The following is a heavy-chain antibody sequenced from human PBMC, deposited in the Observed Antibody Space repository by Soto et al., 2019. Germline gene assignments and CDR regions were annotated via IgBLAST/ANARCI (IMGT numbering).Heavy chain of an antibody. D-gene: IGHD2-2*01. Sequence: EVQLVESGGGLVQPGGSLRLSCAASGFTVSSNYMSWVRQAPGKGLEWVSVIYSGGSTYYADSVKGRFTISRDNSKNTLYLQMNSLRAEVTAVYYCARAPARLVYCSSTSCYSLGYYYMDVWGKGTTVTVSS. CDR2: IYSGGST. J-gene: IGHJ6*03. CDR1: GFTVSSNY. V-gene: IGHV3-66*01. CDR3: ARAPARLVYCSSTSCYSLGYYYMDV.